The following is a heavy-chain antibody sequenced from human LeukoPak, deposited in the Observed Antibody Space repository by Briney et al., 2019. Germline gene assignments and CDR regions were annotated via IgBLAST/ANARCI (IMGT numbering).Heavy chain of an antibody. Sequence: GGSLRLSCAASGFTFSTYDMHWVRQAAGKGLEWVSAIDTAGGTYYPGSVKGRFTISRENTKNSLYLQMNSLRAGDTAVYYCIRESNYHDSSTSPGYFDLWGRGTLVTVSS. CDR1: GFTFSTYD. V-gene: IGHV3-13*04. J-gene: IGHJ2*01. D-gene: IGHD3-22*01. CDR3: IRESNYHDSSTSPGYFDL. CDR2: IDTAGGT.